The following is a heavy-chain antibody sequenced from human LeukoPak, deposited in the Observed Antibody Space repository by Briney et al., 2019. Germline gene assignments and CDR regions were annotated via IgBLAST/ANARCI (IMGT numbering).Heavy chain of an antibody. D-gene: IGHD4-17*01. CDR3: AKEIWPTVTTPGHTHFDY. CDR2: INWNGGTT. V-gene: IGHV3-20*04. J-gene: IGHJ4*02. CDR1: GFTFDDYD. Sequence: PGGSLRLSCEASGFTFDDYDLSWVRQGPGKGLEWVSGINWNGGTTVYADSVKGRFTVSRDNAKNSLYLQMNSLRAEDTAVYYCAKEIWPTVTTPGHTHFDYWGQGTLVTVSS.